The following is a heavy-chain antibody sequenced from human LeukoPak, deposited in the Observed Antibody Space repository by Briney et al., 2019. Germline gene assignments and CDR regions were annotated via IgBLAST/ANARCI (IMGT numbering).Heavy chain of an antibody. Sequence: PSETLSLTCTVSGGSISSYYWSWIRQPAGKGLEWIGRIYTSGSTDYNPSLKSRVTISVDTSKNQFSLKLNSVTAADAAVYYCARSIGDFWSQHYHYYYYMDVWGEGTTVTVSS. CDR3: ARSIGDFWSQHYHYYYYMDV. J-gene: IGHJ6*03. D-gene: IGHD3-3*01. CDR1: GGSISSYY. V-gene: IGHV4-4*07. CDR2: IYTSGST.